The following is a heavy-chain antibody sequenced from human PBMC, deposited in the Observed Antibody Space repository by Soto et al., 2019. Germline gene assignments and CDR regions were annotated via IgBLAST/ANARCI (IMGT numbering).Heavy chain of an antibody. CDR3: ASDPQSCGWYRLWFDP. CDR1: GYTFTSYA. Sequence: ASVKVSCKASGYTFTSYAMHWVRQAPGQRLEWMGWINAGNGNTKYSQKFQGRVTITRDTSASTAYMELSSLRSEDTAVYYCASDPQSCGWYRLWFDPWGQGTLVTVSS. CDR2: INAGNGNT. V-gene: IGHV1-3*01. D-gene: IGHD6-13*01. J-gene: IGHJ5*02.